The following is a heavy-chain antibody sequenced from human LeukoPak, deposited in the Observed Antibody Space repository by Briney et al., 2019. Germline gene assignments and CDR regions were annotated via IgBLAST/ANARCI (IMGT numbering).Heavy chain of an antibody. D-gene: IGHD2-2*01. J-gene: IGHJ3*02. CDR1: GYTFTNHD. Sequence: GASVKVSCKASGYTFTNHDINWVRQATGQGLEWMGWMNPSSGITAYAQNFQGRVTMTRNTSISTAYMELSSLRSEDTAVYYCASFCGSTSCYRDAFDIWGQGTMVTVSS. CDR2: MNPSSGIT. V-gene: IGHV1-8*01. CDR3: ASFCGSTSCYRDAFDI.